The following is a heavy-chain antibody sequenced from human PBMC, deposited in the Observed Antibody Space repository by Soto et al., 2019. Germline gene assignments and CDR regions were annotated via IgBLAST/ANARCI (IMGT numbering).Heavy chain of an antibody. CDR3: ARGMTPVTTLDY. J-gene: IGHJ4*02. D-gene: IGHD4-4*01. CDR1: GGSISSGGYS. V-gene: IGHV4-30-2*01. CDR2: IYHSGST. Sequence: KTSETLSLTCAVSGGSISSGGYSWSWIRQPPGKGLEWIGYIYHSGSTYYNPSLKSRVTISVDRSKNQFSLKLSSVTAADTAVYYCARGMTPVTTLDYWGQGTVVTVSS.